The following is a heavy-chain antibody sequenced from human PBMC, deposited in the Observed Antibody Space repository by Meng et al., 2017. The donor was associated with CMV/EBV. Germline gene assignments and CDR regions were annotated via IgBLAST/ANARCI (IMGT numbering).Heavy chain of an antibody. CDR3: ARRGDDYRIYYYGMDV. CDR2: ISYDGSNK. Sequence: GESLKISCAASGFTFSSYAMHWVHQAPGKGLEWVAVISYDGSNKYYADSVKGRFTISRDNSKNTLYLQMNSLRAEDTAVYYCARRGDDYRIYYYGMDVWGQGTTVTVSS. D-gene: IGHD4-11*01. CDR1: GFTFSSYA. V-gene: IGHV3-30*04. J-gene: IGHJ6*02.